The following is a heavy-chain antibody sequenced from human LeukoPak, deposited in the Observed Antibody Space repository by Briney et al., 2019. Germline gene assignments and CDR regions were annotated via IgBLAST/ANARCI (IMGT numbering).Heavy chain of an antibody. Sequence: ASVKVSCKASGGTFSSYAISWVRQAPGQGLEWMGGIIPIFGTANYAQKFQGRVTITADESTSTAYMELSSLRSEDTAVYYCARDPSRITNWFDPWGQGILVTVSS. D-gene: IGHD3-10*01. CDR2: IIPIFGTA. V-gene: IGHV1-69*01. J-gene: IGHJ5*02. CDR1: GGTFSSYA. CDR3: ARDPSRITNWFDP.